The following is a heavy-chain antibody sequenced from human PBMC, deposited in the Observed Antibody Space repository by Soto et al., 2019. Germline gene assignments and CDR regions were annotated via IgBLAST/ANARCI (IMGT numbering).Heavy chain of an antibody. J-gene: IGHJ6*02. CDR1: GYTFTSFY. CDR3: AKPQIARHYYYGMEV. V-gene: IGHV1-46*01. Sequence: QVQLVQSGAEVKKPGASVKVSCKASGYTFTSFYMHWVRQAPGQGLEWMGIINPSGTTTDYAQKFKGRVTMTRDTSTSTYYIELSSLKSEDTAVYYCAKPQIARHYYYGMEVWGQGTAVTVSS. CDR2: INPSGTTT.